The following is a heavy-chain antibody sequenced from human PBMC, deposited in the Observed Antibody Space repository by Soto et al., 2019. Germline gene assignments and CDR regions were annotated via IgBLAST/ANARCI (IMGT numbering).Heavy chain of an antibody. V-gene: IGHV3-7*01. J-gene: IGHJ5*02. CDR3: ARTNWNYAQNWFDP. D-gene: IGHD1-7*01. CDR1: GFTFSSYW. CDR2: IKQDGSEK. Sequence: PVGSLRLSCAASGFTFSSYWMSWVRQAPGKGLEWVANIKQDGSEKYYVDSVKGRFTISRDNAKNSLYLQMNSLRAEDTAVYYCARTNWNYAQNWFDPWGQGTLVTVSS.